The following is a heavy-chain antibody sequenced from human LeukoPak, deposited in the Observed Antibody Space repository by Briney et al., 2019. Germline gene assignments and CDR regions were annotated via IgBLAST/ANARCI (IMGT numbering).Heavy chain of an antibody. CDR2: IYYSGST. D-gene: IGHD2-15*01. V-gene: IGHV4-39*02. J-gene: IGHJ4*02. Sequence: PSETLSLTCTVSGGSISSGSYYWGWIRQPPGKGLEWIGTIYYSGSTFYNPSFESRVAISVDTSQNHFSLRLSSVTAADTAVYYCARNGDSSGGYLFDYWGQGTLVTVSS. CDR3: ARNGDSSGGYLFDY. CDR1: GGSISSGSYY.